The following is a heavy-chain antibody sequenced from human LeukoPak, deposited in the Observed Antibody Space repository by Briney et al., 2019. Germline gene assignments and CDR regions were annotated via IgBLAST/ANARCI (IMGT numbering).Heavy chain of an antibody. D-gene: IGHD6-13*01. J-gene: IGHJ5*02. CDR3: ARVHIAAANWFGP. CDR1: GGSISSSSSY. V-gene: IGHV4-39*07. CDR2: IYHSGST. Sequence: KPSETLSLTCTVSGGSISSSSSYWGWIRQPPGKGLEWIGSIYHSGSTYYNPSLKSRVTISVDTPKNQFSLKLSSVTAADTAVYYCARVHIAAANWFGPWGQGTLVTVSS.